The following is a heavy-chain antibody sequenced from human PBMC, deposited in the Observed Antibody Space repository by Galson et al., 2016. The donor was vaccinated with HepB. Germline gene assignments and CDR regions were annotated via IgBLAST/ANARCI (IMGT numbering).Heavy chain of an antibody. CDR1: GFTFSRYE. V-gene: IGHV3-21*01. CDR3: ARSLHGGGWNDPFDY. D-gene: IGHD1-1*01. J-gene: IGHJ4*02. CDR2: LSVSGAYT. Sequence: SLRLSCAASGFTFSRYEMNWVRQAPGKGLEWVSSLSVSGAYTYYADSVEGRFTISRDNVRNSLYLQMNSLRVDDTAVYYCARSLHGGGWNDPFDYWGQGTLLTVSS.